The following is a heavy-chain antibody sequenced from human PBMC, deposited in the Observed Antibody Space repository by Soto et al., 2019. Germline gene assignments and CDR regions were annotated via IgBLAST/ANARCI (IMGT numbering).Heavy chain of an antibody. CDR1: GFTFSSYA. V-gene: IGHV3-30-3*01. CDR2: ISYDGSNK. J-gene: IGHJ3*02. Sequence: GGSLRLSCAASGFTFSSYAMHWVRQAPGKGLEWVAVISYDGSNKYYADCEKGRFTISRDNSKNTLYLQMNSLRAADTAVYYCRGGYCTNGVCYTSHAFDIWGQGTMVTVSS. D-gene: IGHD2-8*01. CDR3: RGGYCTNGVCYTSHAFDI.